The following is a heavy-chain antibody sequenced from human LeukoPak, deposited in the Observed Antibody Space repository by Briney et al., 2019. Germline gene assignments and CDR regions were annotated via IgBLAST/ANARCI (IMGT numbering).Heavy chain of an antibody. CDR2: INPNSGGT. D-gene: IGHD6-13*01. CDR1: GYTFTGNY. J-gene: IGHJ6*03. V-gene: IGHV1-2*02. Sequence: ASVKVSCKASGYTFTGNYMHWVRQAPGQGLGWMGWINPNSGGTNYAQKFQDRVTVTRDTSISTAYMELSRLRSDDTAVYYCASWVAAATHYYMDVWGKGTTVTISS. CDR3: ASWVAAATHYYMDV.